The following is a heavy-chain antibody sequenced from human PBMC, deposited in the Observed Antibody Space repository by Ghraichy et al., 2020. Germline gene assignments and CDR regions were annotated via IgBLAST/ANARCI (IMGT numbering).Heavy chain of an antibody. CDR1: GGTFSGHA. V-gene: IGHV1-69*13. D-gene: IGHD2-15*01. Sequence: SVKVSCKGSGGTFSGHAISWVRQAPGQGLEWMGEISPMFGTANYAEKFQGRVTITADESTSTAYMELSSLTSEDTAVYYCARELLPHTDWFDPWGQGTLVTVSS. CDR2: ISPMFGTA. J-gene: IGHJ5*02. CDR3: ARELLPHTDWFDP.